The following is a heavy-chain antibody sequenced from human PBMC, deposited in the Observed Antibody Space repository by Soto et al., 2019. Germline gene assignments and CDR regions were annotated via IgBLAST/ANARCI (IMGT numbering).Heavy chain of an antibody. CDR1: GGSISSYY. CDR2: IYTSGST. CDR3: ARMYSGGWYLGLQLNY. J-gene: IGHJ4*02. V-gene: IGHV4-4*07. Sequence: SETLSLTCTVSGGSISSYYWSWIRQPAGKGLEWIVRIYTSGSTNYNPSLTSRVTMSVDTSKNQFSLKLSSVTAADTAVYYCARMYSGGWYLGLQLNYWGQGSLVT. D-gene: IGHD6-19*01.